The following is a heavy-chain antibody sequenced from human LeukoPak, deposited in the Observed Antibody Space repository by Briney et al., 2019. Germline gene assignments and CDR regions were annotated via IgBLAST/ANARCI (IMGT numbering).Heavy chain of an antibody. Sequence: PGGTLRLSCAASGFTFSSYGMSWVRQAPGKGLEWVAVISHDGNNKYYADSVKGRFTISRDNAKNSLYLQMNSLRAEDTAVYYCARARDSYGYQTIFDAFDIWGQGTMVTVSS. J-gene: IGHJ3*02. CDR1: GFTFSSYG. CDR3: ARARDSYGYQTIFDAFDI. D-gene: IGHD5-18*01. CDR2: ISHDGNNK. V-gene: IGHV3-30*03.